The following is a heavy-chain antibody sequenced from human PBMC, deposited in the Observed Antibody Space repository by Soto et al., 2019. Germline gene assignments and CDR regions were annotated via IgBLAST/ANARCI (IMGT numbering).Heavy chain of an antibody. Sequence: EVQLVESGGGLVKPGGSLRLSCAAYGFTFSNAWMNWVRQAPGKGQEWVGRIKSKTDGGTTDYAAPVKGRFTISRDDSKNTLYLQMNSLKTEDTAVYYCTTVGEVSSSTDLDYWGQGTLVTVSS. CDR3: TTVGEVSSSTDLDY. J-gene: IGHJ4*02. D-gene: IGHD3-10*01. CDR1: GFTFSNAW. V-gene: IGHV3-15*07. CDR2: IKSKTDGGTT.